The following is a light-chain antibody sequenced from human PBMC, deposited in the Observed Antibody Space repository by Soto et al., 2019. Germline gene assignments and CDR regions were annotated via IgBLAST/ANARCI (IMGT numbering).Light chain of an antibody. CDR3: QSYDSSLSGVV. Sequence: QSVLTQPPSVSGAPGQRVTISCTGSSSNIGAGYDVHWYQHLPGTAPKLLIYYNTNRPSGVPDRFSGSKSGTSASLAITGLQADDEADYYCQSYDSSLSGVVFGGGTNSPS. CDR1: SSNIGAGYD. CDR2: YNT. V-gene: IGLV1-40*01. J-gene: IGLJ2*01.